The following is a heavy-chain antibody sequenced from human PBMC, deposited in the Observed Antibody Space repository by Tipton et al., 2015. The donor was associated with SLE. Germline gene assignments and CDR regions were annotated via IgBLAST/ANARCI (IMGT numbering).Heavy chain of an antibody. V-gene: IGHV3-30-3*01. CDR1: GFTFSSYA. Sequence: SLRLSCAASGFTFSSYAMHWVRQAPGKGLEWVAVISYDGSNKYYADSVKGRFTISRDNAKNSLYLQMNSLRAEDTAVYYCAKDVFWSGGGWGMDVWGQGTTVTVSS. CDR3: AKDVFWSGGGWGMDV. D-gene: IGHD3/OR15-3a*01. CDR2: ISYDGSNK. J-gene: IGHJ6*02.